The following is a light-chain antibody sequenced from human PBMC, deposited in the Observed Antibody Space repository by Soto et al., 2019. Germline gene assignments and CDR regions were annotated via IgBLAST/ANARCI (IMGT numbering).Light chain of an antibody. CDR1: QNLLYTSNNNNY. CDR3: HQYYSPPDT. V-gene: IGKV4-1*01. CDR2: WAS. Sequence: IVMSQSPDSLAVSLGERATINCMSSQNLLYTSNNNNYLAWYQQKSGQPPKLLFSWASTRASGVPDRFSGSGSGTDFTLTIRSLQAEDVAVYFCHQYYSPPDTFGQGTKLEIK. J-gene: IGKJ2*01.